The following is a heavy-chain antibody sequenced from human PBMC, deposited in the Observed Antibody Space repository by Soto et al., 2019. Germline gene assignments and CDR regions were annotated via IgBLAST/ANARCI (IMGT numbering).Heavy chain of an antibody. CDR2: IYYSGST. Sequence: QVQLQESGPGLVKPSQTLSLTCTVSGGSISSGDYYWSWIRQPPGKGLEWIGYIYYSGSTSYNPSLKSRVTRSAVTSKKQFSLRLSSVTAADTAVYYCARVGVVAATAYHFDSWGQGTLVTVSS. D-gene: IGHD2-15*01. V-gene: IGHV4-30-4*01. J-gene: IGHJ4*02. CDR1: GGSISSGDYY. CDR3: ARVGVVAATAYHFDS.